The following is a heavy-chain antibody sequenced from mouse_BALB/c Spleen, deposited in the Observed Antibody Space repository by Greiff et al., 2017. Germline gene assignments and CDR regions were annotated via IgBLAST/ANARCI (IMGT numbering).Heavy chain of an antibody. CDR2: IWSGGST. V-gene: IGHV2-4-1*01. CDR3: AREGYYGYNYAMDY. D-gene: IGHD1-2*01. J-gene: IGHJ4*01. CDR1: GFSLTSYG. Sequence: QVHVKQSGPGLVQPSQSLSITCTVSGFSLTSYGVHWVRQSPGKGLEWLGVIWSGGSTDYNAAFISRLSISKDNSKSQVFLKMNSLQTDDTAMYYCAREGYYGYNYAMDYWGQGTSVTVSS.